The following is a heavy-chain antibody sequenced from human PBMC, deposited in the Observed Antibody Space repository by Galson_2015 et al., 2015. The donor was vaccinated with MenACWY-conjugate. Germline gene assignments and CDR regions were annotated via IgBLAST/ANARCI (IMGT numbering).Heavy chain of an antibody. V-gene: IGHV5-51*01. CDR3: AVTATVIDLTYYYGLDV. CDR2: IYPADSDT. CDR1: GYSFTTNW. J-gene: IGHJ6*02. Sequence: QSGAEVKKPGESLTIFCKGSGYSFTTNWIGWVRQMPGKGLEWMGIIYPADSDTRYSPSFQGQVTISADKSISTAYLQWSSLKASDTAMYYCAVTATVIDLTYYYGLDVWGQGTTVTVSS. D-gene: IGHD2-21*02.